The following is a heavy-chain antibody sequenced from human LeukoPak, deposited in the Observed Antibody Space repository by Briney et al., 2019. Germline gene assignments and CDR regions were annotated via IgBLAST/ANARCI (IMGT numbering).Heavy chain of an antibody. CDR3: ARDLGESSSWYHADYYYYMDV. D-gene: IGHD6-13*01. CDR1: GYTFTGYY. J-gene: IGHJ6*03. Sequence: ASVKVSCKASGYTFTGYYMHWVRRAPGQGLEWMGWINPNSGGTNYAQKFQGRVTMTRDTSISTAYMELSRLRSDDTAVYYCARDLGESSSWYHADYYYYMDVWGKGTTVTVSS. CDR2: INPNSGGT. V-gene: IGHV1-2*02.